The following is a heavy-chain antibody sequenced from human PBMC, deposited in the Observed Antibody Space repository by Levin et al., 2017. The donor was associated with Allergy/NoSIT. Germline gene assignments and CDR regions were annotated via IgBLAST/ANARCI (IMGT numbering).Heavy chain of an antibody. J-gene: IGHJ2*01. CDR3: SRAPLVVVTAIFWYFDL. CDR1: GFTFSTYS. CDR2: ISSGNSYI. D-gene: IGHD2-21*02. Sequence: PGGSLRLSCAASGFTFSTYSMTWVRQAPGKGLEWVSSISSGNSYIYYADSVKGRFTISRDDAKNSLYLQMNSLRVEDTAVYYCSRAPLVVVTAIFWYFDLWGRGTPVSVSS. V-gene: IGHV3-21*01.